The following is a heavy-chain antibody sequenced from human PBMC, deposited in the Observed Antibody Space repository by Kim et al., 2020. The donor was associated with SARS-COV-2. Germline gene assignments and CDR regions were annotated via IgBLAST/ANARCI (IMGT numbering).Heavy chain of an antibody. D-gene: IGHD5-18*01. J-gene: IGHJ5*02. Sequence: SVKVSCKASGGTFSSYAISWVRQAPGQGLEWMGGIIPIFGTANYAQKFQGRVTITADESTSTAYMELSSLRSEDTAVYYCARTSTAPWSGRGSWFDPWGQGTLVTVSS. CDR2: IIPIFGTA. V-gene: IGHV1-69*13. CDR3: ARTSTAPWSGRGSWFDP. CDR1: GGTFSSYA.